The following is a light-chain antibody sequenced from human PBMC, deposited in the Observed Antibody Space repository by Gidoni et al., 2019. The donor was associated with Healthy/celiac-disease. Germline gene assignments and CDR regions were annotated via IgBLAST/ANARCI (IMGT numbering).Light chain of an antibody. Sequence: DIQMTQSPSTLSESVGDRVTITCRASQSISSWLAWYQQKPGKAPKLLIYKASSLESGVPSRFSGSGSGTEFTLTSSSLQPDDFATYYCQQYNSYPWTFGQGTKVEIK. CDR2: KAS. J-gene: IGKJ1*01. CDR1: QSISSW. V-gene: IGKV1-5*03. CDR3: QQYNSYPWT.